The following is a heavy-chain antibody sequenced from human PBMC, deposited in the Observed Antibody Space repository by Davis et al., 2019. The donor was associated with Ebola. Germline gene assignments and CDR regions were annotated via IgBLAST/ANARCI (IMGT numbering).Heavy chain of an antibody. CDR3: AREGAAAGYWFDP. CDR2: IYHSGST. CDR1: GGSISSSNW. V-gene: IGHV4-4*02. D-gene: IGHD6-13*01. J-gene: IGHJ5*02. Sequence: MPSETLSLTCAVSGGSISSSNWWSCVRQPPGKGLEWIGEIYHSGSTNYNPSLKSRVTISVDKSKNQFSLKLSSVTAADTAVYYCAREGAAAGYWFDPWGQGTLVTVSS.